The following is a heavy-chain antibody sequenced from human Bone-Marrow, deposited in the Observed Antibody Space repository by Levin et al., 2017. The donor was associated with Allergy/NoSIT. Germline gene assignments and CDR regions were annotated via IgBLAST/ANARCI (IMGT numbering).Heavy chain of an antibody. Sequence: SETLSLTCTVSGTSINGYYWSWIRQPPGKGLEWIGYINYIGSTYYNPSLKSRVTISVDTSKNQFSLKLSSVTAADTAVYFCARDSPRSGGDLDYWGQGTLVTVSS. D-gene: IGHD3-16*01. CDR1: GTSINGYY. CDR2: INYIGST. J-gene: IGHJ4*02. V-gene: IGHV4-59*12. CDR3: ARDSPRSGGDLDY.